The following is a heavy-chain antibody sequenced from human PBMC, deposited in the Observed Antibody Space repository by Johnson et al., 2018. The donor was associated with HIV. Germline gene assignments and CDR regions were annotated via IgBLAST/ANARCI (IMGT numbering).Heavy chain of an antibody. J-gene: IGHJ3*02. D-gene: IGHD2-2*01. CDR1: GFTFDDYD. Sequence: VESGGNVVRPGGSLRLSCAASGFTFDDYDMSWVRQAPGKGLEWVSGINWNGGSTGYADSVKGRFTISRDTAKNSLYLQMNSLRAEDTAVYYCAKGGGLLSAFDIWGQGTMVTVSS. V-gene: IGHV3-20*04. CDR3: AKGGGLLSAFDI. CDR2: INWNGGST.